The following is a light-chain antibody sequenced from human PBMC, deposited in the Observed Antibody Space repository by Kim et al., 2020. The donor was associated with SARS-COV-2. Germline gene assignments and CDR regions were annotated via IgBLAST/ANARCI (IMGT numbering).Light chain of an antibody. J-gene: IGKJ4*01. CDR2: GAS. Sequence: SPGDRASLSCRASHSVSSSYLAWYQQKPGQAPRLLIHGASSRATGIPDRFSGSGSRTDFTLTISRLEPEDVAVYYCQQYGSSPLTFGGGTKVDIK. V-gene: IGKV3-20*01. CDR3: QQYGSSPLT. CDR1: HSVSSSY.